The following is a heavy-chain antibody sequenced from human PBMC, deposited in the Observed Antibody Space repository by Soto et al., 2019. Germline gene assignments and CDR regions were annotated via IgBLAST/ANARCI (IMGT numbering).Heavy chain of an antibody. J-gene: IGHJ4*02. D-gene: IGHD1-26*01. Sequence: QVQLVQSGAEVREPGASVKASCKASGYSFSSLDINWVRQTTGQGLEWMGWMQPRDGRTGYAQKFQGSVTMPRETSISTAYMELSLLTSDDPAVYYCARGVTAGVDYWGQGTLVTVAS. V-gene: IGHV1-8*01. CDR1: GYSFSSLD. CDR3: ARGVTAGVDY. CDR2: MQPRDGRT.